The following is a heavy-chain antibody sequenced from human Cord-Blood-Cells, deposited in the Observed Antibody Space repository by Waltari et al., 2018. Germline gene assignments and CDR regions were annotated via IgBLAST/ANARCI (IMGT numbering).Heavy chain of an antibody. V-gene: IGHV4-39*01. Sequence: QLQLQESGPGLVKPSETLPLTCTVSGGPISSSSYYWGWIRQPPGKGLEWIGSIYYSGSTYYNPSLKSRVTISVDTSKNQFSLKLSSVTAADTAVYYCARRGLLRLFDYWGQGTLVTVSS. CDR1: GGPISSSSYY. J-gene: IGHJ4*02. D-gene: IGHD3-22*01. CDR3: ARRGLLRLFDY. CDR2: IYYSGST.